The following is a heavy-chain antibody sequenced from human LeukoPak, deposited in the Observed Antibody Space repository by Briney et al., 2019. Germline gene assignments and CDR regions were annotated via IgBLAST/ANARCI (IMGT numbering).Heavy chain of an antibody. V-gene: IGHV4-59*01. CDR1: GGSISSSY. CDR2: IYYSGST. J-gene: IGHJ5*02. D-gene: IGHD2-2*01. CDR3: ARDALYCSSTSCYFAGGWFDP. Sequence: SETLSLTCTVSGGSISSSYWSWIRQPPGKGLEWIGYIYYSGSTNYNPSLKSRVTISVDTSKNQFSLKLSSVTAADTAVYYCARDALYCSSTSCYFAGGWFDPWGQGTLVTVSS.